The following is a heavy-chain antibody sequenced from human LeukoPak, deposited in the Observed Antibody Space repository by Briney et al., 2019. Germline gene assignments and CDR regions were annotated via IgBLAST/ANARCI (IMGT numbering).Heavy chain of an antibody. Sequence: ASVTVSFKASGYIFTSYYIHWVRQAPGQGLEWMGIINPSGGSTSYAQKFQGRVTMTRDTSTSTVYMELSSLRSEDTAVYYCAKGAGSSGWSWGQGTLVTVSS. D-gene: IGHD6-19*01. V-gene: IGHV1-46*01. CDR1: GYIFTSYY. J-gene: IGHJ4*02. CDR3: AKGAGSSGWS. CDR2: INPSGGST.